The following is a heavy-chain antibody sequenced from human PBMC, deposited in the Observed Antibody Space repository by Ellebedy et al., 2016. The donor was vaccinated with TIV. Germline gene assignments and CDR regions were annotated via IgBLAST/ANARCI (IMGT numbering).Heavy chain of an antibody. Sequence: ASVKVSXKASGYTFTSYYMHWVRQAPGQGLEWMGIINPSGGSTSYAQKFQGRVTMTRDTSTSTVYMELSSLRSEDTAVYYCARDKSTVTSRIYYYYGMDVWGQGTTVTVSS. J-gene: IGHJ6*02. CDR1: GYTFTSYY. V-gene: IGHV1-46*01. CDR3: ARDKSTVTSRIYYYYGMDV. CDR2: INPSGGST. D-gene: IGHD4-17*01.